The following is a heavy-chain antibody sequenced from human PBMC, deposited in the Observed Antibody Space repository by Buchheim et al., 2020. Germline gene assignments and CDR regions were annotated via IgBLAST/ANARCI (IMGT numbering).Heavy chain of an antibody. J-gene: IGHJ4*02. Sequence: QVQLQESGPGLVKPSQTLSLSCVVSGGSISRGGYYWSWIRQHPGKGLEWIGYTFYSGSTSYNPSLKSRVSISEDTSKNQFSLKLNSVTAADTAVDYCARTVSKWDYYFDYWGQG. CDR2: TFYSGST. V-gene: IGHV4-31*11. CDR3: ARTVSKWDYYFDY. D-gene: IGHD1-26*01. CDR1: GGSISRGGYY.